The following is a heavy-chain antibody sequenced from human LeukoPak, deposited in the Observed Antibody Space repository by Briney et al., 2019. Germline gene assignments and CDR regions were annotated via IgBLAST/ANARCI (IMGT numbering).Heavy chain of an antibody. CDR3: ARENSGWSFDY. D-gene: IGHD6-19*01. CDR2: IYSGGST. V-gene: IGHV3-53*01. Sequence: GGSLRLSCAASGFTVSSNYMSWVRQAPGKGLEWVSVIYSGGSTYYADSVKGRFTISRDNSKSTLYLQMNSLRAEDTAVYYCARENSGWSFDYWGQGTLVTVSS. J-gene: IGHJ4*02. CDR1: GFTVSSNY.